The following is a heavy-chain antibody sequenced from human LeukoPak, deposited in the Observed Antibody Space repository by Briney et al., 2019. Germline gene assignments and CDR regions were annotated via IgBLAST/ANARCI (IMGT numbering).Heavy chain of an antibody. CDR3: ARQGSYFDY. Sequence: GASLKISFKGSGYRFTSYWIAWVRQMPGKGLEWMGIIYPGDSDTRYSPSFQGQVTISAHKSISTAYLQWSSLKASDTAMYYCARQGSYFDYWAQGTLVTVSS. CDR2: IYPGDSDT. J-gene: IGHJ4*02. CDR1: GYRFTSYW. V-gene: IGHV5-51*01.